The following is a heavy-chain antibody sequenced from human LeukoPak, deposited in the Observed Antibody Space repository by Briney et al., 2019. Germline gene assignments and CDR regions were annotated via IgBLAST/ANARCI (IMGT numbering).Heavy chain of an antibody. CDR2: ISAYNGNT. CDR1: GYTFTGYY. Sequence: GPVKVSCKASGYTFTGYYMHWVRQAPGQGLEWMGWISAYNGNTNYAQKLQGRVTMTTDTSTSTAYMELRSLRSDDTAVYYCARETGLWFGELYGYWGQGTLVTVSS. V-gene: IGHV1-18*04. J-gene: IGHJ4*02. D-gene: IGHD3-10*01. CDR3: ARETGLWFGELYGY.